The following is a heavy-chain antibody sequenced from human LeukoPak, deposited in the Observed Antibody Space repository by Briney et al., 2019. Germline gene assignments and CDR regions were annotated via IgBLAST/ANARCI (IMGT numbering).Heavy chain of an antibody. CDR2: IYYSGST. CDR3: ARAGELGATSGYYYGMDV. CDR1: GGSTISYY. Sequence: PSETLSLTCTVPGGSTISYYWSCIRQPPGKGLERSGYIYYSGSTNYNPSLKSRVTISVDTSKNQFSLKLSSVTAADTAVYYCARAGELGATSGYYYGMDVWGQGTTVTVSS. V-gene: IGHV4-59*01. J-gene: IGHJ6*02. D-gene: IGHD1-26*01.